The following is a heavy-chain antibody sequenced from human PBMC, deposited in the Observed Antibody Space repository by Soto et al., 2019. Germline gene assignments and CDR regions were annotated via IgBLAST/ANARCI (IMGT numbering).Heavy chain of an antibody. D-gene: IGHD2-21*01. V-gene: IGHV1-69*12. Sequence: QVQLVQSGAEVKKPGSSVKVSCKASGGTFSSYTISWVRQAPGQGLEWMGGIIPTFGTADYAQKFQGRVTITADGSTSTGYMELSSLRSEDTALYYCARPSCGAACYYYGMDVWGQGTAVTVSS. CDR1: GGTFSSYT. CDR2: IIPTFGTA. CDR3: ARPSCGAACYYYGMDV. J-gene: IGHJ6*02.